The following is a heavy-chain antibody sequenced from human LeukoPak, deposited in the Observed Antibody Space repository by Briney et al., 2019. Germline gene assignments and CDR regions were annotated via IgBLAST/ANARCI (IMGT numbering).Heavy chain of an antibody. V-gene: IGHV3-48*01. Sequence: GGSLRLSCAASGFTLSSYSMNWVRQAPGKGLEWVSHISSRSSAIYYADSVNGRFTISRDNAKRSLYLQMNSVRAEDTAVYYCAREGGYDWNYWGQGTLVTVSS. J-gene: IGHJ4*02. CDR3: AREGGYDWNY. CDR1: GFTLSSYS. CDR2: ISSRSSAI. D-gene: IGHD5-12*01.